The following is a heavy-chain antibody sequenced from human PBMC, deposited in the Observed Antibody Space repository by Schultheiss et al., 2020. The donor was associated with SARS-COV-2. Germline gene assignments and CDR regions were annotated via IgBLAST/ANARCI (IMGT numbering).Heavy chain of an antibody. V-gene: IGHV1-3*01. Sequence: ASVKVSCKASGYTFTSYAMHWVRQAPGQRLEWMGWINAGNGNTKYSQKFQGRVTITRDTSASTAYMELSSLRSEDTAVYYCATTTNCSGGSCYFGGYYYYYYGMDVWGQGTTVTVSS. J-gene: IGHJ6*02. D-gene: IGHD2-15*01. CDR3: ATTTNCSGGSCYFGGYYYYYYGMDV. CDR1: GYTFTSYA. CDR2: INAGNGNT.